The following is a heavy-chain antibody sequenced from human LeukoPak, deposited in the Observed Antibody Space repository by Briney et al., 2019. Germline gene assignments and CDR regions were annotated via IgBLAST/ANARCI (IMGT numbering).Heavy chain of an antibody. CDR2: ISWSSGNI. Sequence: GRSLRLSCAASGFTFDDYAMHWVRQAPGKGLEWVSGISWSSGNIGYADSVKGRFTISRDNAKNSLYLEMNSLRTEDTALYFCARDAWHRVFYYGMDVWGQGTTVAVSS. V-gene: IGHV3-9*01. D-gene: IGHD5-12*01. J-gene: IGHJ6*02. CDR3: ARDAWHRVFYYGMDV. CDR1: GFTFDDYA.